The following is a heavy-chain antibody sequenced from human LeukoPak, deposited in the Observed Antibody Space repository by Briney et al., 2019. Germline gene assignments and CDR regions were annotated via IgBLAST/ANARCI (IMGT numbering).Heavy chain of an antibody. CDR2: ISYDGSNK. Sequence: PGRSLRLSCAASGFTFSSYGMHWVRQAPGKGLEWVAVISYDGSNKYYADSVKGRFTISRDNSKNTLYLQMNSLRAEDTAVYYCASFKVATTDWGQGTLVTVSS. V-gene: IGHV3-30*03. D-gene: IGHD5-12*01. CDR1: GFTFSSYG. CDR3: ASFKVATTD. J-gene: IGHJ4*02.